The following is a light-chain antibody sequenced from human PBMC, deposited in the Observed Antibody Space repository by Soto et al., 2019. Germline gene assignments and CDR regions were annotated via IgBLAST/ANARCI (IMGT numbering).Light chain of an antibody. J-gene: IGKJ2*01. CDR2: WAS. Sequence: DIVMTQSPDSLAVSLGERATINCKSSQSVLYSSNNKNYLAWYQQKAGQPPNLLIYWASTRESGVPDRFSGSGSATDFTLTISSLQAEDVAVYYCQQYYSTPVTFGQGTKVEIK. CDR1: QSVLYSSNNKNY. V-gene: IGKV4-1*01. CDR3: QQYYSTPVT.